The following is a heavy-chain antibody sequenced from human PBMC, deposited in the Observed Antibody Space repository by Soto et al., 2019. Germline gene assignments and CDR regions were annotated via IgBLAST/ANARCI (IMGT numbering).Heavy chain of an antibody. CDR1: GFTFSGYA. D-gene: IGHD3-10*01. CDR3: AKRGAHNDAFDI. CDR2: ISGSGGST. J-gene: IGHJ3*02. Sequence: GGSLRLSCAASGFTFSGYAMSWVRQAPGKGLEWVSAISGSGGSTYYADSVKGRFTISRDNSKNTLYLQMNSLRAEDTAVYYCAKRGAHNDAFDIWGQGTMVTVSS. V-gene: IGHV3-23*01.